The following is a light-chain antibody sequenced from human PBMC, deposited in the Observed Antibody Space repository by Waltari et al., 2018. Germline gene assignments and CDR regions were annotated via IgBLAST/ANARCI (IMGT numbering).Light chain of an antibody. Sequence: SSAPPQPPSVPVSPGQTATITCLAHALPKKYAYWYQQKPGQAPVLVIYQDSERPSGIPERFSGASSGTTVTLTISGVQAEDEADYYCQSADSSGTYVVFGGGTKLTVL. CDR3: QSADSSGTYVV. J-gene: IGLJ2*01. CDR1: ALPKKY. CDR2: QDS. V-gene: IGLV3-25*03.